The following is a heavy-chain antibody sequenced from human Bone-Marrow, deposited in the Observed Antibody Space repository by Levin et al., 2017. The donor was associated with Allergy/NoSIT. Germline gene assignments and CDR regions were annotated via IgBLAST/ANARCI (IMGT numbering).Heavy chain of an antibody. J-gene: IGHJ3*02. CDR1: GFTFSSYE. D-gene: IGHD5-18*01. CDR3: ARDTAMVRRVDAFDI. V-gene: IGHV3-48*03. CDR2: ISSSGSTI. Sequence: PGGSLRLSCAASGFTFSSYEMNWVRQAPGKGLEWVSYISSSGSTIYYADSVKGRFTISRDNAKNSLYLQMNSLRAEDTAVYYCARDTAMVRRVDAFDIWGQGTMVTVSS.